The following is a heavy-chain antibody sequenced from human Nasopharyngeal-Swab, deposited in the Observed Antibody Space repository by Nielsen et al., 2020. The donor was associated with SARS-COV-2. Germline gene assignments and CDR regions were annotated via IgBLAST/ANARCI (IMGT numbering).Heavy chain of an antibody. J-gene: IGHJ5*02. CDR2: INTNTGNP. CDR3: ARGRAIAVAGTWGYNWFDP. V-gene: IGHV7-4-1*02. CDR1: GYTFTSYA. D-gene: IGHD6-19*01. Sequence: ASVKVSCKASGYTFTSYAMNWVRQAPGQGLEWMGWINTNTGNPTYAQGFTGRFVFSLDTSVSTAYLRISSLKAEDTAVYYCARGRAIAVAGTWGYNWFDPWGQGTLVTVSS.